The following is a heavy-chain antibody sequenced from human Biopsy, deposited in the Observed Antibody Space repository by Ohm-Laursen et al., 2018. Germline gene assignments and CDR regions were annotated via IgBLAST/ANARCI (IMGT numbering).Heavy chain of an antibody. J-gene: IGHJ5*02. D-gene: IGHD5-24*01. CDR3: ARALPPHLQSSYL. CDR1: GYSISTGYY. V-gene: IGHV4-38-2*01. Sequence: SETLSLTCAVSGYSISTGYYWGWIRQPPGKGLEWIGSIFHTGTTYYNPSLKSRATISVDTSKNQFSLKLVSVTAADTAMYYCARALPPHLQSSYLWGQGTLVTVSS. CDR2: IFHTGTT.